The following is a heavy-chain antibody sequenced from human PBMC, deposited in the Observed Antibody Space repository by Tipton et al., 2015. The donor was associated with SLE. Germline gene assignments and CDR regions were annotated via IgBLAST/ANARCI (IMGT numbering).Heavy chain of an antibody. J-gene: IGHJ6*02. Sequence: PGLVKPSETLSLTCTVSGGSMSRSSYYWAWIRQPPGKGLEWIGSIYYSGSTNYNPSLKSRAAMSVDTSKSHFSLKLTSVTAADTAVYYCARSRSGWPSNYYGMDVWGQGTTVTVSS. D-gene: IGHD6-19*01. V-gene: IGHV4-39*07. CDR2: IYYSGST. CDR1: GGSMSRSSYY. CDR3: ARSRSGWPSNYYGMDV.